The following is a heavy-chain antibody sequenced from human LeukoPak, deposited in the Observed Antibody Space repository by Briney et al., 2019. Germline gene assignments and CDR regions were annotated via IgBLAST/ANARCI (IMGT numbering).Heavy chain of an antibody. D-gene: IGHD5-24*01. CDR2: IYHSGST. CDR1: GGSTSSSNW. Sequence: PSGTLSLTCAVSGGSTSSSNWWSWFRQPPGKGLEWIGEIYHSGSTNYKPSLKSRVTISVDKSKNQFSLKLTSVTAADTAVYYCAVMEEMATIRYHYYGMDVWGQGTTVTVSS. V-gene: IGHV4-4*02. CDR3: AVMEEMATIRYHYYGMDV. J-gene: IGHJ6*02.